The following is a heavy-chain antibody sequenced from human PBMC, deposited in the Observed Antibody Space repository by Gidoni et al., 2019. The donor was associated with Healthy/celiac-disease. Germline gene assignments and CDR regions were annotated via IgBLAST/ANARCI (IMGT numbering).Heavy chain of an antibody. CDR1: GGFFSGYY. J-gene: IGHJ5*02. D-gene: IGHD2-2*01. CDR3: ARDLIGYCSSTSCWTRGWFDP. CDR2: INHSGSN. Sequence: QVQLQQWGAGLLTPSETLSLTCAVYGGFFSGYYCSWIRQPPGKGLEWIGEINHSGSNNYNPSLKSRVTISVDTSKNQFSLKLSSVTAADTAVYYCARDLIGYCSSTSCWTRGWFDPWGQGTLVTVSS. V-gene: IGHV4-34*01.